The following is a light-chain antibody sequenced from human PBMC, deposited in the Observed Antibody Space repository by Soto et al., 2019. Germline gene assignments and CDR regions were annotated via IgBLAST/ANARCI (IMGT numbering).Light chain of an antibody. CDR1: RSDVGAYNY. V-gene: IGLV2-14*01. CDR2: EVT. CDR3: SSFTSRFTFV. Sequence: QSVLTQPASVSGSPGQSIAISCTGTRSDVGAYNYVSWYQQHPGKAPKLMISEVTNRPSGVSDRFSGSKSGNTASLTISGLQAEDEAGYYCSSFTSRFTFVFGTGTKGTVL. J-gene: IGLJ1*01.